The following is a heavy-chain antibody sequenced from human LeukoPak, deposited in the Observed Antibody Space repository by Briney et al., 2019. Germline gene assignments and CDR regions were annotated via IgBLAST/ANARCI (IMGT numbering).Heavy chain of an antibody. Sequence: GGSLRLSCAASGFTFRIYSMNWVRQAPGTGLEWVSSIGPSSGDIYYADSVKGRFTISRDNDKNSLYLQMNSLRSEDTAVYYCAADVIVGATKDFDYWGQGTLVTVSS. J-gene: IGHJ4*02. CDR2: IGPSSGDI. CDR1: GFTFRIYS. CDR3: AADVIVGATKDFDY. V-gene: IGHV3-21*04. D-gene: IGHD1-26*01.